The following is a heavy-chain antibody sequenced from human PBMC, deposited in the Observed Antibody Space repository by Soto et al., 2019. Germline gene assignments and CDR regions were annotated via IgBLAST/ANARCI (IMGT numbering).Heavy chain of an antibody. V-gene: IGHV4-59*01. J-gene: IGHJ4*02. Sequence: SETLSLTCTVSGGSISSYYWSWIRQPPGKGLEWIGYIYYSGSTNYNPSLKGRVTISVDTSKNQFSLKLSSVTAADTAVYYCATVGYSYGRYYFDYWGQGTLVTVSS. CDR2: IYYSGST. CDR1: GGSISSYY. D-gene: IGHD5-18*01. CDR3: ATVGYSYGRYYFDY.